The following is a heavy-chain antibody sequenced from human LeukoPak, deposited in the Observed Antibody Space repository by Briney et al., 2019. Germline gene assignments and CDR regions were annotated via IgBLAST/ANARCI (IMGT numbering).Heavy chain of an antibody. D-gene: IGHD2-15*01. V-gene: IGHV4-59*01. CDR2: IYYSGST. Sequence: SETLSLTCTVSGGSISSYYWSWTRQPPGKGLEWIGYIYYSGSTNYNPSLKSRVTISVDTSKNQFSLKLSSVTAADTAVYYCARGSCSGGSCYFGYYYYYYGMDVWGQGTTVTVSS. J-gene: IGHJ6*02. CDR1: GGSISSYY. CDR3: ARGSCSGGSCYFGYYYYYYGMDV.